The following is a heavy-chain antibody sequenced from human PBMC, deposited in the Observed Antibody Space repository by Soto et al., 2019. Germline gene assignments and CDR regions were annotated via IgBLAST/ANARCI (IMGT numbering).Heavy chain of an antibody. Sequence: PSETLSLTCTVSGGSISSSSYYWGWIRQPPGKGLECLGSIYYSGSTYYNPSLKSRVTISVDTSKNQFSLKLSSVTAADTAIYYCARHLGYSGYFGDWGQGTLVTVS. D-gene: IGHD5-12*01. J-gene: IGHJ4*02. CDR2: IYYSGST. V-gene: IGHV4-39*01. CDR3: ARHLGYSGYFGD. CDR1: GGSISSSSYY.